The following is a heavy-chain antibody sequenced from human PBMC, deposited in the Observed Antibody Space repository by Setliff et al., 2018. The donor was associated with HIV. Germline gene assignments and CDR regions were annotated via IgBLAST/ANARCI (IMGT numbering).Heavy chain of an antibody. CDR1: GGSISSSSYY. CDR2: IYYSWST. V-gene: IGHV4-39*07. D-gene: IGHD1-7*01. J-gene: IGHJ4*02. Sequence: PSETLSLTCTVSGGSISSSSYYWGWIRQPPGKGLEWIGSIYYSWSTYCNPSLKSRVTISVDTSKNQFSLKLSSVTAADTAVYYCARVGGTRYFDYWGQGTLVTVSS. CDR3: ARVGGTRYFDY.